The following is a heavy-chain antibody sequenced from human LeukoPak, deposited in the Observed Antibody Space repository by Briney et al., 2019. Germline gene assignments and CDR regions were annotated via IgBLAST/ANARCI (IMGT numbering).Heavy chain of an antibody. CDR2: IRQAGNEK. Sequence: GGSLRLSCAASGFTFSTYWMSWVRQAPGKGLEWVASIRQAGNEKFYVDAVKGRFTISRDNTKNSVSLQMNSLRAEDTAVYYCARDRYYDSSGYSNWGQGTLVTVSS. CDR1: GFTFSTYW. D-gene: IGHD3-22*01. J-gene: IGHJ4*02. V-gene: IGHV3-7*01. CDR3: ARDRYYDSSGYSN.